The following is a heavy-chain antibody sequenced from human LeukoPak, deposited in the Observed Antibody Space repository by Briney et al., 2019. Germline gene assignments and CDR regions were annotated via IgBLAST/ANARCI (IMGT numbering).Heavy chain of an antibody. CDR1: GYTFTDYA. CDR2: INIGNGNT. CDR3: ARGRGTPGTSRDFYFYYYMDV. V-gene: IGHV1-3*04. Sequence: ASVKVSCKASGYTFTDYAMHWVRQAPGQRPEWMGWINIGNGNTRYSQKFQGRITITRDTPASTVYIELSSLTSDDRAVYYCARGRGTPGTSRDFYFYYYMDVWDTGTTVTVSS. J-gene: IGHJ6*03. D-gene: IGHD1-1*01.